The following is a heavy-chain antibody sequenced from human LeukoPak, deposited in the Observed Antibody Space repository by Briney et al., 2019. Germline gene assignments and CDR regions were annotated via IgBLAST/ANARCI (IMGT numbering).Heavy chain of an antibody. J-gene: IGHJ4*02. CDR2: IRLDGSNK. CDR1: GFTFSSYG. CDR3: AKPHFDY. Sequence: GGSLRLSCAASGFTFSSYGMHWVRQAPGKGLEWVAFIRLDGSNKYYADSVRGRFTISRDNSKNTLYLQMNSLRAEDTALYYCAKPHFDYCGQGTLVTVSS. V-gene: IGHV3-30*02.